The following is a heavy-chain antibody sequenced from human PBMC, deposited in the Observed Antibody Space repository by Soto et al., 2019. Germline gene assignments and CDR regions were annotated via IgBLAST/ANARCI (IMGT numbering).Heavy chain of an antibody. CDR2: INAANGDT. Sequence: ASVKVSCKASGYTFTSYGIHWVRQAPGQRLEWMGWINAANGDTKYSPKFQGRVTITRDTSASTAYMELSSLRSEDTAVYYCVRRHVSATGIDWFDPWGQGTLVTVPS. CDR1: GYTFTSYG. CDR3: VRRHVSATGIDWFDP. V-gene: IGHV1-3*01. J-gene: IGHJ5*02. D-gene: IGHD6-13*01.